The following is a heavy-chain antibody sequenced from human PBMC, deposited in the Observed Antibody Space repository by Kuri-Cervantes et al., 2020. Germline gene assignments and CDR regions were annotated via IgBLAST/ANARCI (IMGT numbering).Heavy chain of an antibody. D-gene: IGHD3-10*01. Sequence: GESLKISCEAAGFAFDDFGMNWVRQVPGKGLEWVSGLNWNGVSTGYVDSVKGRFTISRDNAKNSLYLQMNSLRVEDTAIYYCARRGVRGVGGGEYAFDVWGQGTMVTVSS. J-gene: IGHJ3*01. CDR2: LNWNGVST. V-gene: IGHV3-20*04. CDR3: ARRGVRGVGGGEYAFDV. CDR1: GFAFDDFG.